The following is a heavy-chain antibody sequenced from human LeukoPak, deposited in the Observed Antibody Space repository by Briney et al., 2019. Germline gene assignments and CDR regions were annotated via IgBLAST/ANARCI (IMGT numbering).Heavy chain of an antibody. Sequence: PSQTLSLTCAVYGGSFSGYYWSWISQPPGKWLEWIGDVNLAGSTNYTPSLKSRVTISVDTSKSQVSLKLSSVTAADTAVYYCARERRLWSGGYYGLDVWGQGTTVTVSS. CDR1: GGSFSGYY. J-gene: IGHJ6*02. CDR3: ARERRLWSGGYYGLDV. V-gene: IGHV4-34*01. D-gene: IGHD3-3*01. CDR2: VNLAGST.